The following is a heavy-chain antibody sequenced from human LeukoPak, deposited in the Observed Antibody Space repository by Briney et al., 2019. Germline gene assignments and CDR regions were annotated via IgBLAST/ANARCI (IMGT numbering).Heavy chain of an antibody. J-gene: IGHJ5*02. D-gene: IGHD2-2*01. CDR1: GGSFSGYY. V-gene: IGHV4-59*01. CDR2: IYYSGST. Sequence: PSETLSLTCAVYGGSFSGYYWSWIRQPPGKGLEWIGYIYYSGSTNYNPSLKSRVTISVDTSKNQFSLKLSSVTAADTAVYYCARGVVPAAYNFDPWGQGTLVTVSS. CDR3: ARGVVPAAYNFDP.